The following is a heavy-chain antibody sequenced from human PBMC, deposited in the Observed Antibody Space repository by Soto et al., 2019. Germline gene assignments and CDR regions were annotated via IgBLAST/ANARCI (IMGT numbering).Heavy chain of an antibody. CDR2: ISGSSSYI. V-gene: IGHV3-21*01. D-gene: IGHD3-3*01. Sequence: PGGSLRLSCTASGLSFSSDSMNWVRQAPGKGLEWVSSISGSSSYIYYADSVKGRFTISRDNAKNSVYLQMNSLRAEDTAVYYCAKVLGGFFGVVITTYYYYGMDVWGQGTTVTVSS. CDR3: AKVLGGFFGVVITTYYYYGMDV. CDR1: GLSFSSDS. J-gene: IGHJ6*02.